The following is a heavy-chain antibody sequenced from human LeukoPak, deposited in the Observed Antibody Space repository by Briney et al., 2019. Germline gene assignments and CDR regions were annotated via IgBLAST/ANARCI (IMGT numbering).Heavy chain of an antibody. V-gene: IGHV3-73*01. CDR2: IRSKANSYAT. Sequence: PGGSLRLSCAASGFTFSGSAMHWVRQASGKGLEWVGRIRSKANSYATAYAASVKGRFTISRDDSKNTAYLQMNSLKTEDTAVYYCTSXGSPLGYCSGGSCQTQYXXQGTXXTVS. CDR3: TSXGSPLGYCSGGSCQTQY. D-gene: IGHD2-15*01. CDR1: GFTFSGSA. J-gene: IGHJ4*02.